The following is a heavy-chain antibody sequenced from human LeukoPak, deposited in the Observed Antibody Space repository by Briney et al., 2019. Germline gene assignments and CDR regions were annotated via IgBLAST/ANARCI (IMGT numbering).Heavy chain of an antibody. CDR3: ATDRLAAALDY. J-gene: IGHJ4*02. V-gene: IGHV3-30*04. Sequence: PGGSLRLSCAASGFTFSSYAMHWVRQAPGKGLEWVAVISYDGSNRYYADSVKGRFTISRDNSKNTLYLQMNSLRAEDTAVYYCATDRLAAALDYWGQGTLVTVSS. CDR1: GFTFSSYA. D-gene: IGHD6-13*01. CDR2: ISYDGSNR.